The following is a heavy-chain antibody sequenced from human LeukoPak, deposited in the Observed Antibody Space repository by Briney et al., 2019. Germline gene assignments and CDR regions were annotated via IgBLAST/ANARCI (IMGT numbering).Heavy chain of an antibody. J-gene: IGHJ4*02. CDR3: ARDRGDY. Sequence: GGSLRLSCAASGFTFSGYWMSWVRQAPGKGLEWVANIKQDGSEKYYVDSVKGRFTISRDNAKNSLYLQMNSLRAEDTAVYYCARDRGDYWGQGTLVTVSS. V-gene: IGHV3-7*01. CDR2: IKQDGSEK. CDR1: GFTFSGYW. D-gene: IGHD3-10*01.